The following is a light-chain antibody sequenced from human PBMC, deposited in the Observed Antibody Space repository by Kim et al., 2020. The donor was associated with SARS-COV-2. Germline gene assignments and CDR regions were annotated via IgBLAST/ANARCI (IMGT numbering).Light chain of an antibody. V-gene: IGKV3-15*01. J-gene: IGKJ2*01. CDR3: QQYNNWPYT. CDR1: QSVSSN. CDR2: GAS. Sequence: SGAPGDRATRCCRASQSVSSNLAWDQQTPGQAPRLLIYGASTRATGIPARFSGTGSGTEFTLTISSLQSEDFAVYYCQQYNNWPYTFGQGTKLEI.